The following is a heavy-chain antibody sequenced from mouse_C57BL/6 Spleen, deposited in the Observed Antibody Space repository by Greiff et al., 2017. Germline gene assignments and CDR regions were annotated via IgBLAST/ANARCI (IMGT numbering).Heavy chain of an antibody. CDR3: AREYGYFDY. V-gene: IGHV1-82*01. D-gene: IGHD1-1*02. J-gene: IGHJ2*01. CDR1: GYAFSSSW. Sequence: VQLQQSGPELVKPGASVKISCKASGYAFSSSWMNWVKQRPGKGLEWIGRIYPGDGDTNYNGKFKGKATLTADKSSSTAYKQLSSLTSEDSAVYFCAREYGYFDYWGQGTTLTVSS. CDR2: IYPGDGDT.